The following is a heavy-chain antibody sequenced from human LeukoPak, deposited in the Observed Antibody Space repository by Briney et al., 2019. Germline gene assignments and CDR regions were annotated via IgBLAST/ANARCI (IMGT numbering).Heavy chain of an antibody. J-gene: IGHJ4*02. D-gene: IGHD5-12*01. CDR3: AINGGGDSGYGNFDY. Sequence: TGGCLRLSCAVSGFTFDDYAMHWVRQVPGKGLEWVSGINWNSDSIGYADSVKGRFTTSRDNAKNSLYLQMNSLRAEDTAFYYCAINGGGDSGYGNFDYWGQGTLVTVSS. CDR2: INWNSDSI. V-gene: IGHV3-9*01. CDR1: GFTFDDYA.